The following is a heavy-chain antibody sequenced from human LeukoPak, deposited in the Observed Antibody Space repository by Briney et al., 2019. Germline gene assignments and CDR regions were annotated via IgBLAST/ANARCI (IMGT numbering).Heavy chain of an antibody. CDR2: ISGSGGST. D-gene: IGHD6-19*01. Sequence: PGGSLRLSCAASGFTFSSYAMSWVRQAPGKGLEWVSAISGSGGSTYYAESVKGRFTISRDNSKNSLYLQMNSLRAEDTAVYYCARDYSSGWFELNWGQGTLVTVSS. V-gene: IGHV3-23*01. J-gene: IGHJ4*02. CDR3: ARDYSSGWFELN. CDR1: GFTFSSYA.